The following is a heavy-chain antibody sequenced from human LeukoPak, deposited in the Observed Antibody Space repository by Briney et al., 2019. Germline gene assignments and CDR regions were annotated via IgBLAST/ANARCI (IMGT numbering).Heavy chain of an antibody. Sequence: ASVKVSCKASGYIFTNYYMHWVRQAPGRGLEWMGIINPSGGSTDYAQNFQGRVTMTRDTSTSTVYMELSSLRSEDTAVYYCARGVSGSYSNFDYWGQGTLVTVSS. CDR1: GYIFTNYY. CDR3: ARGVSGSYSNFDY. D-gene: IGHD1-26*01. V-gene: IGHV1-46*01. CDR2: INPSGGST. J-gene: IGHJ4*02.